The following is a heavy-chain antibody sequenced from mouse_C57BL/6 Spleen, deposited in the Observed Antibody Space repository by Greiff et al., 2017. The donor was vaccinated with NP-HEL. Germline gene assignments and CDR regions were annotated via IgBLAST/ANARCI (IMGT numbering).Heavy chain of an antibody. CDR3: ARGSIYDYEGDPFAY. CDR1: GYTFPSST. CDR2: INPRSGYP. V-gene: IGHV1-4*01. Sequence: QVQLQQSGADLAGPGASVRMSCKASGYTFPSSTIHWVNQRPGQGLEWIGYINPRSGYPKYNQKLKDKATLTADKSTCTAYMQLSSLTSEDSAVYYCARGSIYDYEGDPFAYWGQGTLVTVSA. J-gene: IGHJ3*01. D-gene: IGHD2-4*01.